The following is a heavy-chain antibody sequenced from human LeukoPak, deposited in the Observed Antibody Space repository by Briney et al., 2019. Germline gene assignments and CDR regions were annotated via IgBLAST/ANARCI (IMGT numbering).Heavy chain of an antibody. CDR2: ISYDGSNK. CDR1: GFICSSYA. J-gene: IGHJ5*02. V-gene: IGHV3-30*04. CDR3: AKGATVYDWNNEWFDP. D-gene: IGHD1/OR15-1a*01. Sequence: GGSLRLSCPASGFICSSYAMHWVRQAPGKGLEWVAVISYDGSNKYYADSVKGRFTISRDNSKNTLYLQMNSLRAEDTAVYYCAKGATVYDWNNEWFDPWGQGTLVTVTS.